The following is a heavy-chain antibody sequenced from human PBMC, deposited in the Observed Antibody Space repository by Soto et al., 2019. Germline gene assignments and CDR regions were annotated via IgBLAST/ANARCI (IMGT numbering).Heavy chain of an antibody. CDR2: ISYDGSNK. V-gene: IGHV3-30-3*01. Sequence: QVQLVESGGGVVQPGRSLRLSCAASGFTFSSYAMHWVRQAPGKGLEWVAVISYDGSNKYYADSVKGRFTISRDNSKNTLYLQMNSLRAEDTAVYYCARDKSPYSSGWHKRHFDYWGQGTLVTVSS. D-gene: IGHD6-19*01. CDR3: ARDKSPYSSGWHKRHFDY. J-gene: IGHJ4*02. CDR1: GFTFSSYA.